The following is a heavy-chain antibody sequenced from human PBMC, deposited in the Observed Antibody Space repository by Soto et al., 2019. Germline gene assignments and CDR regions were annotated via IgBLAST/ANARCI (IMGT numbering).Heavy chain of an antibody. J-gene: IGHJ5*01. CDR3: ARDSQLQSYGVVVPTWFDY. D-gene: IGHD3-3*01. CDR1: GGTFSNYV. Sequence: QVQLVQSGAEVKKPGSSVKVSCKASGGTFSNYVVNWVRQAPGQGLEWMGRIIPISGAANYAQKFQGRVTITADKSTSTSYMELSSLRSEDTAVYYCARDSQLQSYGVVVPTWFDYWGQGTLVTVSS. V-gene: IGHV1-69*06. CDR2: IIPISGAA.